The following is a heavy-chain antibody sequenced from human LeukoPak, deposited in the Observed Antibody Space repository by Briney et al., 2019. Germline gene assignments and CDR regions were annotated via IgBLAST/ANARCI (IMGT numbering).Heavy chain of an antibody. Sequence: ASVKVSCKASGYTFTSYGISWVRQAPGQGLEWMGWISAYNGNTNYAQKFQGRVTMTRDTSISTAYMELSRLRSDDTAVYYCASRPTGDYFDYWGQGTLVTVSS. CDR1: GYTFTSYG. D-gene: IGHD1-14*01. CDR3: ASRPTGDYFDY. V-gene: IGHV1-18*01. CDR2: ISAYNGNT. J-gene: IGHJ4*02.